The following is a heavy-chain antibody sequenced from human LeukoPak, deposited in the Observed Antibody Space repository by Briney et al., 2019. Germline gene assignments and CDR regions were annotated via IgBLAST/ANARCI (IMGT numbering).Heavy chain of an antibody. D-gene: IGHD4-11*01. CDR3: ARSKDRSWPYDY. V-gene: IGHV3-7*01. Sequence: TGGSLRLSCAASGFTFSNYWMAWVRQAPGKGLEWVANIKEDGSEKHYVDSVKGRFTISRDNADNTLYLQMSSLRDDDTAVYFCARSKDRSWPYDYWGQGALVTVSS. J-gene: IGHJ4*02. CDR1: GFTFSNYW. CDR2: IKEDGSEK.